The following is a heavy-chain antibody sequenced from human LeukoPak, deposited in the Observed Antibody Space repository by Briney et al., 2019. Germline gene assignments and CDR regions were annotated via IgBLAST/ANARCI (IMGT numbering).Heavy chain of an antibody. V-gene: IGHV3-21*01. CDR1: GFSFSSFN. Sequence: GGSLRLSCAASGFSFSSFNMNWVRQAPGEGLEGLSSISSSSGYKYYADSMKGRFTVTRDNAKNSLYLQMNSLRVKDTAVYFCAREGLAAAGLDYWGQGTLVTVSS. CDR2: ISSSSGYK. J-gene: IGHJ4*02. CDR3: AREGLAAAGLDY. D-gene: IGHD6-13*01.